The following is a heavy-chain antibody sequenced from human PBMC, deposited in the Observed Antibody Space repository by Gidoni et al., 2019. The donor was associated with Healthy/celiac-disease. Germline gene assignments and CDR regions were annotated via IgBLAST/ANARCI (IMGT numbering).Heavy chain of an antibody. J-gene: IGHJ6*02. CDR3: ARVGYYDSSGFTEYYYYGMDV. D-gene: IGHD3-22*01. Sequence: QVQLVQSGAEVKKPGSSVKVSCKASGGTFSSYAISWVRQAPGQGLEWMGRIIPILGIANSAQKFQGRVTITADKSTSTAYMELSSLRSEDTAVYYCARVGYYDSSGFTEYYYYGMDVWGQGTTVTVSS. V-gene: IGHV1-69*09. CDR2: IIPILGIA. CDR1: GGTFSSYA.